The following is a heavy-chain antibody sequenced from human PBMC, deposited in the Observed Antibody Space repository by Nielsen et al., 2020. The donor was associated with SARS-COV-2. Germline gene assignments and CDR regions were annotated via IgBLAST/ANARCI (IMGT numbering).Heavy chain of an antibody. V-gene: IGHV3-23*01. D-gene: IGHD3-10*01. J-gene: IGHJ6*01. Sequence: GESLKISCTASGFIFSSYGMSWVRQAPGKGLEWVSTISASGGSTYYADSVKGRFTISRDNSKNILYLQISSLIAEDTAVYYCAKSSPGAGSYYVVHGMDVWGQGTTVTVSS. CDR3: AKSSPGAGSYYVVHGMDV. CDR2: ISASGGST. CDR1: GFIFSSYG.